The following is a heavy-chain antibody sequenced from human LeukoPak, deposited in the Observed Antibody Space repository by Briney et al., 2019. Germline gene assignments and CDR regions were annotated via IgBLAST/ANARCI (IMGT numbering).Heavy chain of an antibody. V-gene: IGHV4-38-2*02. D-gene: IGHD4-17*01. Sequence: SETLSLTCTVSGYSISSGYYWGWIRQPPGKGLEWIGSIYHSGSTYYNPSLKSRVTISVDTSKNQFSLKLSSVTAADTAVYYCARELGPHYGPDYWGQGTLVTVSS. J-gene: IGHJ4*02. CDR1: GYSISSGYY. CDR3: ARELGPHYGPDY. CDR2: IYHSGST.